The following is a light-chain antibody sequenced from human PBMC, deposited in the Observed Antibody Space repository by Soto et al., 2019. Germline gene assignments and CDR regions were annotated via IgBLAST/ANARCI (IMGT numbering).Light chain of an antibody. CDR3: SSHTSSSTPYI. CDR1: TSDVGGFDY. CDR2: EVT. J-gene: IGLJ1*01. V-gene: IGLV2-14*01. Sequence: QSVLTQPASVSGSPGQSITISCTGTTSDVGGFDYVSWYQQHPGKAPKLIIYEVTNRPLGVSSRFSGSKSGDTASLTISGLQADDGADYYCSSHTSSSTPYIFGTGTKVTVL.